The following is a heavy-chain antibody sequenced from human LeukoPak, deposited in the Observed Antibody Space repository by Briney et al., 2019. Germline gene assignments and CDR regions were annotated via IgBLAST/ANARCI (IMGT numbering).Heavy chain of an antibody. D-gene: IGHD2-15*01. CDR1: GYNFTTYW. CDR3: ATYSHQLTRIDS. V-gene: IGHV5-51*01. J-gene: IGHJ4*02. Sequence: GESLKISCKSSGYNFTTYWIGWVRPLPGKGLEWMGVIYPGDSDTRYSPSFQGQVTISADKSISTAYLQWSTLTASDTAIYYCATYSHQLTRIDSWGQGTLVTVSS. CDR2: IYPGDSDT.